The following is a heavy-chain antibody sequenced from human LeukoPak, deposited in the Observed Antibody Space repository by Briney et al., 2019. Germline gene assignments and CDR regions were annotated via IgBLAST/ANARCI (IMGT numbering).Heavy chain of an antibody. J-gene: IGHJ6*03. CDR2: ISYDENNR. V-gene: IGHV3-30*18. Sequence: GGSLRLSCAASGFTFSSYGMHWVRQAPGKGVVWVAVISYDENNRYYADSVRGRFTISRDNSKNTLYLQMNSLRAEDTAVYYCAKAPYGSGSHGYMDVWGKGTTVTVSS. CDR1: GFTFSSYG. D-gene: IGHD3-10*01. CDR3: AKAPYGSGSHGYMDV.